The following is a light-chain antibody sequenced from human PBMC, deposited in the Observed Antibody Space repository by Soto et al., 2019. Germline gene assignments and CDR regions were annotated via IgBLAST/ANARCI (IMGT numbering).Light chain of an antibody. Sequence: AIRMTQSPSSLSASTGDRVTITCRASQGISSYLAWYQQKPGKAPKLLIYAASTLQSGVPSRFSGSGSGTDFTLTISSLQPEDFATYYCQHADSFPLITFGQGTRLDIK. J-gene: IGKJ5*01. CDR3: QHADSFPLIT. CDR1: QGISSY. V-gene: IGKV1-8*01. CDR2: AAS.